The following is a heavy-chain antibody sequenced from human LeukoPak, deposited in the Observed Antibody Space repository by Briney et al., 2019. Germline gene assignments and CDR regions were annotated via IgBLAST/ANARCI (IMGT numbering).Heavy chain of an antibody. CDR1: GGSISSSSYY. CDR2: IYYSGST. V-gene: IGHV4-39*01. D-gene: IGHD1-26*01. CDR3: ARLKGVGAPDY. Sequence: SETLSLTCTVSGGSISSSSYYWGWIRQPPGKGLEWIGSIYYSGSTYYNPSLKSRVTISVDTSKNQFSLKLSSVTAADTAVYYCARLKGVGAPDYWGQGTLVTVSS. J-gene: IGHJ4*02.